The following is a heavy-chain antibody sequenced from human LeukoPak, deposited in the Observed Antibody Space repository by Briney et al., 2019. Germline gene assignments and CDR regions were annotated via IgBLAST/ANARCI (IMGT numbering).Heavy chain of an antibody. J-gene: IGHJ6*02. CDR1: GYTFTSYG. V-gene: IGHV1-18*01. CDR3: AISKGRFYYGLDV. CDR2: ISAYNGNT. D-gene: IGHD3-3*01. Sequence: ASVKVSCKASGYTFTSYGISWVRQAPGQGLEWMGWISAYNGNTNYAQKLQGRVTMTTDTSTSTAYMELSGLRSDDTASYYCAISKGRFYYGLDVWGQGTTVTVSS.